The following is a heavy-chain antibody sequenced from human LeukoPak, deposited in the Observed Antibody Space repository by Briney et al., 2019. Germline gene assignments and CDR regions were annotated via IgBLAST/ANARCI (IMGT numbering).Heavy chain of an antibody. Sequence: SETLSLTCAVYGGSFSGYYWSWIRQPPAKGLEWIGEINHSGSTNYNPSLKSRVTISVDTSKKQFSLKLSSVTAADTAVYYCARGVRYYGSGSFRLDYWGQGTLVTVSS. D-gene: IGHD3-10*01. V-gene: IGHV4-34*01. CDR2: INHSGST. J-gene: IGHJ4*02. CDR3: ARGVRYYGSGSFRLDY. CDR1: GGSFSGYY.